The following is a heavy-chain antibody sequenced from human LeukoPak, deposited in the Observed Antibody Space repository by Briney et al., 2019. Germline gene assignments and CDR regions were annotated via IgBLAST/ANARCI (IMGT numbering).Heavy chain of an antibody. Sequence: GGSLRLSCAASRFTFSNAWMSWVRQAPGKGLEWVGRIKSKTDGGTTDYAAPVKGRFTISRDDSKNTLYLQMNSLKTEDTAVYYCTTDLSAGGYGDAFDIWGQGTMVTVSS. J-gene: IGHJ3*02. D-gene: IGHD1-26*01. CDR3: TTDLSAGGYGDAFDI. CDR1: RFTFSNAW. CDR2: IKSKTDGGTT. V-gene: IGHV3-15*01.